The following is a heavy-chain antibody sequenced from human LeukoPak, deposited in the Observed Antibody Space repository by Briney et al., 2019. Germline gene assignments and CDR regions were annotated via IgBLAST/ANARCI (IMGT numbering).Heavy chain of an antibody. J-gene: IGHJ4*02. D-gene: IGHD6-6*01. CDR2: INPSDSDP. CDR1: GYTFNTYW. V-gene: IGHV5-51*01. CDR3: ARHGVGSSWFGFDY. Sequence: GESLKISCQASGYTFNTYWIGWVRQMPGKGLELMGIINPSDSDPRYSPSFQGRATISADSSISTAYLQWSTLKASDTAMYYCARHGVGSSWFGFDYWGQGSLVTVSS.